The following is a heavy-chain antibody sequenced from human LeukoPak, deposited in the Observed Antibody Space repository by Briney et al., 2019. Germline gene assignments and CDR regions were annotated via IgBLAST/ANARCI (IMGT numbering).Heavy chain of an antibody. Sequence: GGSLRLFCAASGFTVSSNYMSRVRQAPGKGLEWVSVIYSGGSTYYADSVMRRFSISIDNSKNTLYLQMNSLRAEDTAVYYCARDLSPWETRNPDAFDIWGQGTMVTVSS. V-gene: IGHV3-53*01. D-gene: IGHD1-14*01. J-gene: IGHJ3*02. CDR3: ARDLSPWETRNPDAFDI. CDR2: IYSGGST. CDR1: GFTVSSNY.